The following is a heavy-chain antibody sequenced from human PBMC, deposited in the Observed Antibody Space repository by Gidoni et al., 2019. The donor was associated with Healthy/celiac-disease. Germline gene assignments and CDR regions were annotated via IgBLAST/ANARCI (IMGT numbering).Heavy chain of an antibody. V-gene: IGHV4-39*01. Sequence: GLEWIGSIYYSGSTNYNPSLKSRVTISVDTSKNQFSLNLSSVTAADTAVYYCARRPYYYDSSGFYRVFDYWGQGTLVTVSS. D-gene: IGHD3-22*01. J-gene: IGHJ4*02. CDR3: ARRPYYYDSSGFYRVFDY. CDR2: IYYSGST.